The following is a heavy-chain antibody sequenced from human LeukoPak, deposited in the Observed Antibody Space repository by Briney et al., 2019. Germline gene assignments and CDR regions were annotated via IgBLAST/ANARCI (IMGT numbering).Heavy chain of an antibody. Sequence: PSETLSLTCAVSGGSISSGGYSWSWIRQPPGKGLEWIGYIYYTGSTNYNPSLKSRVTISVDTSENQFSLKLNSVTAADTAVYYCARVGDWNDLVYWGQGTLVTVSS. J-gene: IGHJ4*02. D-gene: IGHD1-1*01. V-gene: IGHV4-61*08. CDR3: ARVGDWNDLVY. CDR2: IYYTGST. CDR1: GGSISSGGYS.